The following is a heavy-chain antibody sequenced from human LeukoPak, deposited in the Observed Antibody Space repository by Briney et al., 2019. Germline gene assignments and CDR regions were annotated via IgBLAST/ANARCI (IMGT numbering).Heavy chain of an antibody. CDR1: GYTLTELS. CDR2: FDPEDGET. J-gene: IGHJ6*03. CDR3: ARAEDYYYYMDV. V-gene: IGHV1-24*01. Sequence: HAASVKVSCKVSGYTLTELSMHWVRQAPGKGLEWMGGFDPEDGETIYAQKFQGRVTMTEDTSTDTAYMELSSLRSEDTAVYYCARAEDYYYYMDVWGKGTTVTVSS.